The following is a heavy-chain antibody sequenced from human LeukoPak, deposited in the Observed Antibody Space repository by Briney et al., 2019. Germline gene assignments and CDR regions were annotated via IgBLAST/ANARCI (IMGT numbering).Heavy chain of an antibody. D-gene: IGHD3-22*01. CDR2: ISAYNGNT. CDR1: GYTFTSYG. CDR3: ATRGDSSGYFNYYYYYGMDV. J-gene: IGHJ6*02. V-gene: IGHV1-18*01. Sequence: ASVKVSCKASGYTFTSYGISWVRQAPGQGLEWMGWISAYNGNTNYAQKLQGRVTMTTDTSTSTAYMELRSLRSDDTAVYYCATRGDSSGYFNYYYYYGMDVWGQGTTVTVSS.